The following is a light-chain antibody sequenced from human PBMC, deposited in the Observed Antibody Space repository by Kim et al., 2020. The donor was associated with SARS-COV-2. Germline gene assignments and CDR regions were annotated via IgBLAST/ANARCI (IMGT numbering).Light chain of an antibody. Sequence: QSALTQPRSVSGSPGQSVIISCTGSSSDFGDYNYVSWYQQHPGKVPKLMIYDVNKRPSGVPDRFSGSKSGNTASLTISGLQSEDEADYYCCSYAGRYTYVFGTGTKVTVL. CDR2: DVN. V-gene: IGLV2-11*01. CDR1: SSDFGDYNY. CDR3: CSYAGRYTYV. J-gene: IGLJ1*01.